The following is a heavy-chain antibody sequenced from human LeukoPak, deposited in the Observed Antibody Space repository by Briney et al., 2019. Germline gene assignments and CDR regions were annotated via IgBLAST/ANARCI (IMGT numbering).Heavy chain of an antibody. CDR1: GFTFSNDA. V-gene: IGHV3-23*01. CDR3: ARGYCSSTSCQGRWFDP. Sequence: GGSLRLSCAASGFTFSNDAMSWVRQAAGKGLEWVSAISVSGGSTFYADSVKGRITISRDNSKNTLYLQMNSLRAEDTAVYYCARGYCSSTSCQGRWFDPWGQGTLVTVSS. D-gene: IGHD2-2*01. CDR2: ISVSGGST. J-gene: IGHJ5*02.